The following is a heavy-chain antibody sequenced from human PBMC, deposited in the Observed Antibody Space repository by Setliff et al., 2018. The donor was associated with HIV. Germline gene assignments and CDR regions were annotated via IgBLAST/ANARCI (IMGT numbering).Heavy chain of an antibody. CDR1: GGSLSGYH. CDR3: ARGGGYDRSGYYPFDY. CDR2: INHSGST. J-gene: IGHJ4*02. V-gene: IGHV4-34*01. Sequence: SETLSLTCAVYGGSLSGYHWSWIRQSPEKGLEWIGAINHSGSTNYNPSLKSRVTMSVDTSKNQFSLKLSSVTAADTAVYYCARGGGYDRSGYYPFDYWGQGTPVTVFS. D-gene: IGHD3-22*01.